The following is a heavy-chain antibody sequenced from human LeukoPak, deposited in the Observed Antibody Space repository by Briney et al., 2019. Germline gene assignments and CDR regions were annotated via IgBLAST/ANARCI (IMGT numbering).Heavy chain of an antibody. V-gene: IGHV3-21*01. CDR3: ARASAAYDYSNY. CDR1: GFTFSNYA. J-gene: IGHJ4*02. D-gene: IGHD4-11*01. Sequence: GGSLRLSCAASGFTFSNYAMIWVRQGPGKGLEWVSSISSSSSYVYYADSVKGRFTISRDNAKNSLYLQMNSLRAEDTAVYYCARASAAYDYSNYWGQGTLVTVSS. CDR2: ISSSSSYV.